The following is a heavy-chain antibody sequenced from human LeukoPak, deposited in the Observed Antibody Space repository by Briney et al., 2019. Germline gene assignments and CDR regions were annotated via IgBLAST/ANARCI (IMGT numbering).Heavy chain of an antibody. CDR2: INAGNGNT. CDR3: ARSDDRSRAFDI. CDR1: GYTFTSYA. J-gene: IGHJ3*02. V-gene: IGHV1-3*01. D-gene: IGHD3-22*01. Sequence: GASVKVSCKASGYTFTSYAMHWVRQAPGQRLEWMGWINAGNGNTKYSQKFQGRVTITRDTSASTAYMELSSLRSEDTAVYYCARSDDRSRAFDIWGQGTMVTVSS.